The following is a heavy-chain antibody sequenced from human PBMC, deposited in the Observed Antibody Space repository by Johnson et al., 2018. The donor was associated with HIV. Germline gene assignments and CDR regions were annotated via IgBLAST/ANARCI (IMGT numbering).Heavy chain of an antibody. CDR3: ARENWGQRMNAFDI. Sequence: VQLVQSGGGLVQPGGSLRLSCAASGSTFSSYAMSWVRQAPGKGLEWVSTISNSGGDTYYADSVKGRFTISRDNSKNPLYLQMNRLRAEDTAVYYCARENWGQRMNAFDIWGQGTMVTVSS. CDR1: GSTFSSYA. CDR2: ISNSGGDT. D-gene: IGHD7-27*01. V-gene: IGHV3-23*04. J-gene: IGHJ3*02.